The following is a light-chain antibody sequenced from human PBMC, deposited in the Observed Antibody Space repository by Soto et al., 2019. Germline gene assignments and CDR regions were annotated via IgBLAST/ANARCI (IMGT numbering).Light chain of an antibody. CDR1: SSDVGGYNY. CDR2: DVS. V-gene: IGLV2-11*01. Sequence: QSVLTQPRSVCGSPGQSVTISCTGASSDVGGYNYVSWYQQHPGKAPKLMIYDVSKRPSGVPDRFSGSKSGNTASLTISGLQTEDEADYYCCSSAGRYTYVFGSGTKVTVL. CDR3: CSSAGRYTYV. J-gene: IGLJ1*01.